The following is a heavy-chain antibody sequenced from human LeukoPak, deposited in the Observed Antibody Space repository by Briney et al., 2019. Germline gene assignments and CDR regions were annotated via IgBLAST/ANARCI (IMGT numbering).Heavy chain of an antibody. CDR2: IKSKTDGGTT. J-gene: IGHJ6*03. CDR3: TTGTHSSSSSKNYYYYYYMDV. D-gene: IGHD6-6*01. V-gene: IGHV3-15*01. CDR1: AFTFSNAW. Sequence: GGSLILSCSASAFTFSNAWMSWVRQAPGKGLEWVGRIKSKTDGGTTDYAAPVKGRFTISRDDSKNTLYLQMNSLKTEDTAVYYCTTGTHSSSSSKNYYYYYYMDVWGKGTTVTVSS.